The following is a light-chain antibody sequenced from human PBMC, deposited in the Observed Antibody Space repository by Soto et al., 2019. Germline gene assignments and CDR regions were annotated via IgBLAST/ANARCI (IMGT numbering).Light chain of an antibody. V-gene: IGKV4-1*01. CDR3: HQYYSIPRT. CDR1: QSVLHSPTNNNY. J-gene: IGKJ1*01. CDR2: WAS. Sequence: DIVMTQSPDSLAVSLGERATINCKSSQSVLHSPTNNNYLAWYQKKPGQPPKLLIYWASTRESGVPDRFSVSGSVTDFTLTINSLQAEDAAVYYCHQYYSIPRTFGQGTKVEIK.